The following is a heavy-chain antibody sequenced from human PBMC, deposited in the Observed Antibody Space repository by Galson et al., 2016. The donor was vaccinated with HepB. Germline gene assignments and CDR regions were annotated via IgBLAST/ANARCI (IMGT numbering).Heavy chain of an antibody. CDR3: AKGSGGDAYGLSDY. Sequence: SLRLSCAASGFTFSGYAMNWVRQAPGKGLEWVALISYDGNNKNYADSVTGRFTISRDNSKNTLYLQMTSLRAEDTAVYYCAKGSGGDAYGLSDYWGQGALVTVSS. CDR1: GFTFSGYA. CDR2: ISYDGNNK. J-gene: IGHJ4*02. D-gene: IGHD3-16*01. V-gene: IGHV3-30*18.